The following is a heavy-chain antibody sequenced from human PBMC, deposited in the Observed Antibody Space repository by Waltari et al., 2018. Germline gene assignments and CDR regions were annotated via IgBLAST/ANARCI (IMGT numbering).Heavy chain of an antibody. CDR3: ARRVSTKGAFEV. Sequence: QVQLVQSGAEVKSPGSSVKVSCKSSGAPFSSVGIHWLRQAPGQGLEWMGKIIPMPGITDYEQKLQGRLRITADRSTITGYMELRSLGSEDTAIYYCARRVSTKGAFEVWGRGTLVTVSP. CDR2: IIPMPGIT. CDR1: GAPFSSVG. V-gene: IGHV1-69*02. J-gene: IGHJ3*01. D-gene: IGHD5-12*01.